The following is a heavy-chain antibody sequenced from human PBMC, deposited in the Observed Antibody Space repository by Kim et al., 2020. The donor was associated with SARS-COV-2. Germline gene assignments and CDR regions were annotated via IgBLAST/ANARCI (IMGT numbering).Heavy chain of an antibody. J-gene: IGHJ4*02. CDR3: AKARRLGMAVAGAEDY. CDR2: ISGPGGKT. V-gene: IGHV3-23*01. Sequence: GGSLRLSCAGSGFTFSDYAMSWVRQAPGKGLEWVSSISGPGGKTYYTDSVKGRFIISRDNSNNTVHLQMTSLRAEDTAVDYCAKARRLGMAVAGAEDYWGRGTVVPVSS. D-gene: IGHD6-19*01. CDR1: GFTFSDYA.